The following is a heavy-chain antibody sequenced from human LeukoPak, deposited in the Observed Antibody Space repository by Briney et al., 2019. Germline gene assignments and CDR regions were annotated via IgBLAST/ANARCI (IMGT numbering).Heavy chain of an antibody. J-gene: IGHJ4*02. D-gene: IGHD5-12*01. V-gene: IGHV1-2*02. CDR1: GYTFTGYY. CDR2: INPNSGGT. CDR3: ARDLDRGDSGYVFDY. Sequence: ASGKVSCKASGYTFTGYYMHWVRQAPGQGLEWMGWINPNSGGTNYAQKFQGRVTMTRDTSISTAYMELSRLRSDDTAVYYCARDLDRGDSGYVFDYWGQGTLVTVSS.